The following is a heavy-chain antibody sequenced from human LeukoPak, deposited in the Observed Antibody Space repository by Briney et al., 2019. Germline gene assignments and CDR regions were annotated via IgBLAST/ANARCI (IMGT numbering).Heavy chain of an antibody. J-gene: IGHJ4*02. Sequence: ASVKVSCKASGYTFTGYYMHWVRQAPGQGLEWMGWINPNSGGTNYAQKFQGRVTMTRDTSISTAYMELSRLRSDDTAVYYCAXMAXXXSSTSCYGSGYFDYWGQGTLVTVSS. CDR3: AXMAXXXSSTSCYGSGYFDY. CDR1: GYTFTGYY. CDR2: INPNSGGT. D-gene: IGHD2-2*01. V-gene: IGHV1-2*02.